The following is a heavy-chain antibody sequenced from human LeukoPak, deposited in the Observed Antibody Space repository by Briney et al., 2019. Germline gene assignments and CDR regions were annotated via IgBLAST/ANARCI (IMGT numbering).Heavy chain of an antibody. Sequence: PSETLSLTCTVSGGSISGYYWSWIRQPPGKGLEYIAYIHYSGSTDYNPSLKSRVIISLDMSKNQFSLKLSSVTAADTAVYYCARLDSSGYAYFDSWGQGTPVTVSS. CDR1: GGSISGYY. CDR3: ARLDSSGYAYFDS. CDR2: IHYSGST. D-gene: IGHD3-22*01. J-gene: IGHJ4*02. V-gene: IGHV4-59*08.